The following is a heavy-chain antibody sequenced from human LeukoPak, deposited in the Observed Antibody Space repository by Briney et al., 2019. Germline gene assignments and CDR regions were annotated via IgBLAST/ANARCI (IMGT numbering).Heavy chain of an antibody. D-gene: IGHD3-22*01. CDR2: IYYSGST. V-gene: IGHV4-31*03. Sequence: SQTLSLTCTVSGGSISSGGYYWSWIRQHPGKGLEWIGYIYYSGSTYYNPSLKSRVTISVDTSKNQFSLKLSSVTAADTAVYYCAMYYYDSSGDSGWFDPWGRGTLVTVSS. J-gene: IGHJ5*02. CDR3: AMYYYDSSGDSGWFDP. CDR1: GGSISSGGYY.